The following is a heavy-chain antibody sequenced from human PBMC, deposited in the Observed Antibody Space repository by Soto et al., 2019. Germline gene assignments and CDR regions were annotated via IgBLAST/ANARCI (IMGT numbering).Heavy chain of an antibody. Sequence: SETLSLTCTVSGGSISSGTYHWTWIRQHPEKGLEWIGYIYYSGSTYYNPSLKSRVTISVDTSKNQFSLRLSSVTAADTAVYYCAREYYYDSSGFDYWGQGTLVTVSS. CDR1: GGSISSGTYH. V-gene: IGHV4-31*03. CDR3: AREYYYDSSGFDY. D-gene: IGHD3-22*01. CDR2: IYYSGST. J-gene: IGHJ4*02.